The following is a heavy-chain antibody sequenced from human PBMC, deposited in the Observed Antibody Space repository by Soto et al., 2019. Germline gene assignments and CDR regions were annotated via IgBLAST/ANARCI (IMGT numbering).Heavy chain of an antibody. V-gene: IGHV3-33*01. CDR3: TTDSYINMPIVRFDY. CDR1: GFTFSSYG. J-gene: IGHJ4*01. D-gene: IGHD2-2*01. CDR2: IWYDGSNK. Sequence: PGGSLRLSCAASGFTFSSYGMHWVRQAPGKGLEWVAVIWYDGSNKYYADSVKGRFAISRDDSMNMMYMQMSSLRTEDTAVYYCTTDSYINMPIVRFDYWGHGTLVTVSS.